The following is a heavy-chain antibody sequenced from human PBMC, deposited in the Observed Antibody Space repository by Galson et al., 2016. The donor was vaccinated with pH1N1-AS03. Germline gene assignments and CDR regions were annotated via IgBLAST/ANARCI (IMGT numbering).Heavy chain of an antibody. CDR2: IYYNGPA. CDR1: GGSINSYY. Sequence: ETLSLTCTVSGGSINSYYWTWIRQPPGKGLEWIGYIYYNGPANYNPSLNSRVTISADTSKKQFFLNLTSVTAADTAVYFCTRGGTYSSSSPAYFGYWGQGTLVTVSS. J-gene: IGHJ4*02. CDR3: TRGGTYSSSSPAYFGY. V-gene: IGHV4-59*01. D-gene: IGHD6-6*01.